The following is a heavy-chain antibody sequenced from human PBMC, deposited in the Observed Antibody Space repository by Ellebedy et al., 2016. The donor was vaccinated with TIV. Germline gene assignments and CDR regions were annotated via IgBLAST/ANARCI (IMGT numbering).Heavy chain of an antibody. CDR3: AKHGSGWPHFEY. Sequence: SETLSLTXSVSGDSISTSYWSWIRQPAGKGLEWIGRIYGTGSTDYNPALKSRATMSVDTSRNQFSLKVTSVTAADTAVYYCAKHGSGWPHFEYWGQGTLITVSS. CDR2: IYGTGST. D-gene: IGHD6-19*01. J-gene: IGHJ4*02. CDR1: GDSISTSY. V-gene: IGHV4-4*07.